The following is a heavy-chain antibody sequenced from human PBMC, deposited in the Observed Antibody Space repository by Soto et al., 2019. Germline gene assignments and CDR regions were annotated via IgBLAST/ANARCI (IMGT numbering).Heavy chain of an antibody. J-gene: IGHJ4*02. CDR1: GFTISSNY. Sequence: GGSLRLSCAASGFTISSNYMIWVRQAPGKGLEWVAVISYDGSNKYYADSVKGRFTISRDNSKNTLYLQMNSLRAEDTAVYYCAKDRRRLSYYQNNFDYWRQGTLVTVSS. V-gene: IGHV3-30*18. CDR2: ISYDGSNK. CDR3: AKDRRRLSYYQNNFDY. D-gene: IGHD3-10*01.